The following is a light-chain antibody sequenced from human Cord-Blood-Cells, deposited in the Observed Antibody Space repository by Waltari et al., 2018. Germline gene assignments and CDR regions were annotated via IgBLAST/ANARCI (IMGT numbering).Light chain of an antibody. CDR3: CSYAGSSTYV. V-gene: IGLV2-23*02. CDR1: SSDVGSYNL. J-gene: IGLJ1*01. CDR2: EVS. Sequence: QSALTQPASVSGSPGQSITISCTGTSSDVGSYNLFPWYQQHPGKAPKRMIYEVSKRPSGVSNRFSGSKSGNTASLTISGLQAEDEADYYCCSYAGSSTYVFGTGTKVTVL.